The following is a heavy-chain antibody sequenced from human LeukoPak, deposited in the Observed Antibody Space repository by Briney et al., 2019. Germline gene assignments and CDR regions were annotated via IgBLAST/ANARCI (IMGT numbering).Heavy chain of an antibody. V-gene: IGHV3-7*01. CDR3: ARGGGIVVVPAAHRPDY. J-gene: IGHJ4*02. D-gene: IGHD2-2*01. Sequence: GGSLRLSCAASGFTFSSYWMSWVRQAPGKGLEWVANIKQDGSEKYYVDSVKGRFTISRDNAKNSLYLQMSSLRAEDTAVYYCARGGGIVVVPAAHRPDYWGQGTLITVSS. CDR2: IKQDGSEK. CDR1: GFTFSSYW.